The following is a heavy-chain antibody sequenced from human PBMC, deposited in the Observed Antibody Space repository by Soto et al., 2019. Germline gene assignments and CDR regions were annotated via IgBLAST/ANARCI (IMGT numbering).Heavy chain of an antibody. Sequence: SVTLSLTCSLSHDPIYRDKSYWGWIGKAPGKGLEWIGSIYYRGNAYYNPSLQTRVTISLDTSKSQFSLKLSSATAADTAVYYCPTHGSSMYSEILTSPSNYYFDKWGQGTLVTVSS. V-gene: IGHV4-39*01. J-gene: IGHJ4*02. D-gene: IGHD3-9*01. CDR1: HDPIYRDKSY. CDR2: IYYRGNA. CDR3: PTHGSSMYSEILTSPSNYYFDK.